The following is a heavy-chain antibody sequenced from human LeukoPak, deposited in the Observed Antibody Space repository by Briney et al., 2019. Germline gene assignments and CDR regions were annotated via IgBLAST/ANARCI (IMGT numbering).Heavy chain of an antibody. Sequence: NPSEPLSLTCTVSGGSVSSSSYYWGWIPQPPGKGLEWIGSIYYSGTNYNNPPLKSRVSISIDTSKNQFSVKLTSVTAADTAMYYCAILGALRSWGQGTLVTVSS. CDR2: IYYSGTN. J-gene: IGHJ5*02. CDR3: AILGALRS. V-gene: IGHV4-39*01. CDR1: GGSVSSSSYY. D-gene: IGHD3-16*01.